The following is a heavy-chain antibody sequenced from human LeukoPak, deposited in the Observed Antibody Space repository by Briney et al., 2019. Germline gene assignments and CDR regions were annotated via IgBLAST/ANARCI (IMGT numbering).Heavy chain of an antibody. J-gene: IGHJ6*03. CDR3: ARGYAGIAARPLYYMDV. D-gene: IGHD6-6*01. Sequence: SETLSLTCAVYGGSFSGYYWSWIRQPPGKGLEWIGEINHSGSTNYNPSLKSRVTISVDTSKNQFSLKLSSVTAADTAVYYCARGYAGIAARPLYYMDVWGKGTTVTVSS. V-gene: IGHV4-34*01. CDR1: GGSFSGYY. CDR2: INHSGST.